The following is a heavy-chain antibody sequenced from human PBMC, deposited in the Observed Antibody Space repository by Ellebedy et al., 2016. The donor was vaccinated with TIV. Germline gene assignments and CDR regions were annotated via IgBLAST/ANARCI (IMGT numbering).Heavy chain of an antibody. D-gene: IGHD1-26*01. J-gene: IGHJ4*02. CDR3: ARDFWDGYFDY. CDR2: ISSSGSTI. Sequence: GESLKISCAASGFTFSDYYMSWIRQAPGKGLEWVSYISSSGSTIYYADSVKGRFTISRDNAKNSLYLQMNSLRAEDTAVYYCARDFWDGYFDYWGQGTLVIVSS. V-gene: IGHV3-11*01. CDR1: GFTFSDYY.